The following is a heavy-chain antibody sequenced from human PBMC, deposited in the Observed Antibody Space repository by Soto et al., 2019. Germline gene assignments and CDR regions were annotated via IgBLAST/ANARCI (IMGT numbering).Heavy chain of an antibody. D-gene: IGHD4-17*01. Sequence: SETLSLTCTVSGGSISSRSYYWGWIRQPPGKGLEWIGSIYYSGSTYYNPSLKSRVTISVDTSKNQFSLKLSSVTAADTAVYYCARAMTTVTTIDYWGQGTLVTVSS. CDR2: IYYSGST. CDR3: ARAMTTVTTIDY. J-gene: IGHJ4*02. CDR1: GGSISSRSYY. V-gene: IGHV4-39*01.